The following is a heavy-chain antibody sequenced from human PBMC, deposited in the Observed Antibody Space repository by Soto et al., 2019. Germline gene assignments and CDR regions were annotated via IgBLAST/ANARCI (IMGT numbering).Heavy chain of an antibody. V-gene: IGHV3-30-3*01. J-gene: IGHJ4*02. CDR3: ARLAGYWGSWYGGYFDY. Sequence: QVQLVESGGGVVQPGRSLRLSCAASGFTLSSYAMHWVRQAPGKGLEWVAVISYDGNKKYYADSVKGRFTISRDNSKNTLYLQMNSLRAEDTAMYYCARLAGYWGSWYGGYFDYWGQGTLVTVSS. D-gene: IGHD6-13*01. CDR1: GFTLSSYA. CDR2: ISYDGNKK.